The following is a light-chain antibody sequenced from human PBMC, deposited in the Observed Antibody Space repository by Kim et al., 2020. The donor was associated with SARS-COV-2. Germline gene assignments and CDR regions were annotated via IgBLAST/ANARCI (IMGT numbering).Light chain of an antibody. J-gene: IGLJ3*02. V-gene: IGLV6-57*01. CDR1: SGNSASSY. CDR3: QSYDDFNRV. CDR2: EDN. Sequence: KTVTLSCTRSSGNSASSYVQWYQPRPGSSPTTLIYEDNQRTPGVPERFSGSVDSSSNSASLTISGLKTEDEADYFCQSYDDFNRVFGGGTKLTVL.